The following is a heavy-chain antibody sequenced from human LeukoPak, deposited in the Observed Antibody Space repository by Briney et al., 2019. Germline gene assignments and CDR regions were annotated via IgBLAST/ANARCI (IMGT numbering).Heavy chain of an antibody. CDR3: ARATPASSGWSYYYYGMDV. CDR2: INPNSGGT. D-gene: IGHD6-19*01. V-gene: IGHV1-2*02. Sequence: ASVKVSCKASGYTFTGYYMHWVRQAPGQGVEWMGWINPNSGGTNYAQKFQGRVTMTRDTSISTAYMELSRLRSDDTAAYYCARATPASSGWSYYYYGMDVWGQGTTVTVSS. J-gene: IGHJ6*02. CDR1: GYTFTGYY.